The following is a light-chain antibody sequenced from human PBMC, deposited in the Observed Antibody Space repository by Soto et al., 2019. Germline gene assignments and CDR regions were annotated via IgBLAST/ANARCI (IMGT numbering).Light chain of an antibody. Sequence: EIVLTQSPAHPSVPPGERATLSCRASQSARSNLGWYQQKAGQAPRLLIYGASTRATGIPARFSGSGSGTEFTLTISRLQSEDFAVYYCQQYNKWPFTFGPGTKVDIK. CDR2: GAS. CDR1: QSARSN. CDR3: QQYNKWPFT. V-gene: IGKV3D-15*01. J-gene: IGKJ3*01.